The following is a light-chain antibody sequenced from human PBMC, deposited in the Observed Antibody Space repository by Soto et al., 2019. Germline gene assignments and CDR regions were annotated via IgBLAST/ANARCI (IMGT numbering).Light chain of an antibody. V-gene: IGKV1-5*03. CDR3: QHYTSYSEA. J-gene: IGKJ1*01. CDR1: QTISSW. CDR2: KAS. Sequence: DIQMTQSPSTLSGSVGDRVTITCRASQTISSWLAWYQQKPGKAPKLLIYKASTLKSGVPSRFSGSGSGTESTLTISSLQPDDFATYYCQHYTSYSEAFGKGAKVDIK.